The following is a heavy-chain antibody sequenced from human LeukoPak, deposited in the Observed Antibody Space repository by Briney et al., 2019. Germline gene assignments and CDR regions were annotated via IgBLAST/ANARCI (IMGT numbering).Heavy chain of an antibody. V-gene: IGHV3-21*01. CDR3: ARDGWFGESYFDY. D-gene: IGHD3-10*01. J-gene: IGHJ4*02. Sequence: PGGSLRLSCAASGFTFSSYSMNWVRQAPGKGLEWVSSISSSSSYVYYADSVKGRFTISRDNAKSSLYLQMNSLRAEDTAVYYCARDGWFGESYFDYWGQGTLVTVSS. CDR1: GFTFSSYS. CDR2: ISSSSSYV.